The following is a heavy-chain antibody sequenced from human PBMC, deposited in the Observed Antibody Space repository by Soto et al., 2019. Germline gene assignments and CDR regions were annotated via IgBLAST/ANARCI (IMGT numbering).Heavy chain of an antibody. CDR1: GFSFSNHH. CDR3: ARVRKTYGDYDY. D-gene: IGHD4-17*01. Sequence: EVQLVESGGGLVQPGGSLRLSCAGSGFSFSNHHMHWVRQAPGKGLEYVSGISNNGGTIYYANSVKGRFTIYRDNSKNTLFLQMGDLRNEDMAVYYCARVRKTYGDYDYWGQGTLVTVSS. V-gene: IGHV3-64*01. J-gene: IGHJ4*02. CDR2: ISNNGGTI.